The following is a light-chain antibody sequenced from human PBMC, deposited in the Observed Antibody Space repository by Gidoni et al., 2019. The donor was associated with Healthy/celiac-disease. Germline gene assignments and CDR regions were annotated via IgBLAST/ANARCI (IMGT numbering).Light chain of an antibody. CDR2: LGS. Sequence: DIVMTQSPLSLHVTPGEPASISCRSSQSLLHSNGYNYLDWYLQKPGQSPQLLIYLGSNRASGVPDRFSGSGSGTDFTLKISRVVAEDVGVYYCMQALQTPPTFGQGTKVEIK. V-gene: IGKV2-28*01. CDR3: MQALQTPPT. CDR1: QSLLHSNGYNY. J-gene: IGKJ1*01.